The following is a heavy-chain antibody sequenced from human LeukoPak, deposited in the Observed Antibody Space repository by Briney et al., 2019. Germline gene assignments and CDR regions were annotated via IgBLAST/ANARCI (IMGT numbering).Heavy chain of an antibody. V-gene: IGHV4-39*01. CDR3: ANAASYSVDY. CDR1: GGSFSSSFYY. Sequence: PSETLSLTCTVSGGSFSSSFYYWGWIRQPPGKGLEWIGSMYFSGSTHYNPSLKSRATISVDTSKNQFSLKLTSVTAADTAVYYCANAASYSVDYWGQGTLVTVSS. J-gene: IGHJ4*02. D-gene: IGHD1-26*01. CDR2: MYFSGST.